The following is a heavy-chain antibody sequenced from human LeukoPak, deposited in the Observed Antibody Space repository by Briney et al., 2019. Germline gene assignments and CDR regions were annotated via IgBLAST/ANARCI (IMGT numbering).Heavy chain of an antibody. V-gene: IGHV3-30*18. Sequence: GGSLRLSCAASGVTFSSQGMHWVRQAPGKGLEWVAVISSGGTTTYYADSVKGRFIISRDNSKNTLYLQMNSLRIEDTAVYYCAKEGQTPYSSKFSFDYWGQGTLVTVSS. CDR2: ISSGGTTT. J-gene: IGHJ4*02. CDR3: AKEGQTPYSSKFSFDY. CDR1: GVTFSSQG. D-gene: IGHD6-13*01.